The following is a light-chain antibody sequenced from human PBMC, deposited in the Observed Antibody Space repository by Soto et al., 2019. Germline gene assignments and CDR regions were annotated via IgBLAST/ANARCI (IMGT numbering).Light chain of an antibody. J-gene: IGLJ2*01. V-gene: IGLV2-14*01. CDR3: SSYTSSDVV. CDR2: DVS. Sequence: QSALTQPASVSWSPGQSITISCTGTSSEFGGYNYVSWYQQQPGKAPKLMIYDVSNRPSGVSNCFSGSKSGNTASLTISGLQAEDEADYYCSSYTSSDVVFGGGTKVTVL. CDR1: SSEFGGYNY.